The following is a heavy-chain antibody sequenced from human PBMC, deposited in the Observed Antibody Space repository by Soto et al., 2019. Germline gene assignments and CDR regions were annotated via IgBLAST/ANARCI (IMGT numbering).Heavy chain of an antibody. CDR2: IYYSGST. J-gene: IGHJ5*02. Sequence: ETLSLTCTVSGGSISSYYWSWIRQPPGKGLEWIGYIYYSGSTNYNPSLKSRVTISVDTSKNQFSLKLSSVTAADTAVYYCARAPRANRKWWFDPWGQGTLVTVSS. V-gene: IGHV4-59*01. CDR3: ARAPRANRKWWFDP. D-gene: IGHD1-26*01. CDR1: GGSISSYY.